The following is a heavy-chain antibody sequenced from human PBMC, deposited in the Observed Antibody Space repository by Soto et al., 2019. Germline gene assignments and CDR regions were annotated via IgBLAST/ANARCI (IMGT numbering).Heavy chain of an antibody. J-gene: IGHJ6*02. V-gene: IGHV5-51*01. CDR3: ARNKGYCSSSSCYGMDI. Sequence: ESLKISCQCSGCTFSNFWVGWVRQLPGQGLEWMGIIYPGDHETRYSPSFHGKVTISAEKSINTAYLQWNSLKASDTAMYFCARNKGYCSSSSCYGMDIWGQGTTVTVSS. D-gene: IGHD2-15*01. CDR2: IYPGDHET. CDR1: GCTFSNFW.